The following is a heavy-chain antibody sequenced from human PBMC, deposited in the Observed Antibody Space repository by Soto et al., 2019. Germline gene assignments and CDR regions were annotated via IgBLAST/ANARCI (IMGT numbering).Heavy chain of an antibody. D-gene: IGHD1-26*01. CDR3: ARDRTVGVTRSLRI. CDR1: GGSITNYC. Sequence: SETLSLTCTVSGGSITNYCWSWIRQPPGKELEWIAYVYNSGSTNSTPSLKSRVTTSVDTPQNQLSLKLSSVTAADTAVYYCARDRTVGVTRSLRIWGLGTMVTLSS. J-gene: IGHJ3*02. V-gene: IGHV4-59*01. CDR2: VYNSGST.